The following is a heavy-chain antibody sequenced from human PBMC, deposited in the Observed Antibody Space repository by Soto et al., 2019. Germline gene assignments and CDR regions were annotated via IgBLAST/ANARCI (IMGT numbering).Heavy chain of an antibody. CDR2: ISGSGGST. D-gene: IGHD4-17*01. Sequence: EVQLLESGGGLVQPGGSLRLSCAASGFTFSSYAMSWVRQAPGKGLEWVSAISGSGGSTYYADSVKGRFTISRDNSKNTLYLQMNSLRAEDTAVYYCAKVKGYGDYSRYYFDYWGQGTLVTVSS. CDR3: AKVKGYGDYSRYYFDY. J-gene: IGHJ4*02. CDR1: GFTFSSYA. V-gene: IGHV3-23*01.